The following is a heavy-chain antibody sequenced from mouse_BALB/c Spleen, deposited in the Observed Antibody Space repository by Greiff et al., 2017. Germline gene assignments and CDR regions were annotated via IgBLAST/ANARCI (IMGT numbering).Heavy chain of an antibody. CDR1: GYTFTSYW. J-gene: IGHJ4*01. CDR2: IDPSNSET. CDR3: ARGRLYAGRAMDY. Sequence: VQLQESGPELVRPGASVKMSCKASGYTFTSYWMHWVKQRPGQGLEWIGMIDPSNSETRLNQKFKDKATLNVDKSSNTAYMQLSSLTSEDSAVYYCARGRLYAGRAMDYWGQGTSVTVSS. V-gene: IGHV1S127*01. D-gene: IGHD1-1*01.